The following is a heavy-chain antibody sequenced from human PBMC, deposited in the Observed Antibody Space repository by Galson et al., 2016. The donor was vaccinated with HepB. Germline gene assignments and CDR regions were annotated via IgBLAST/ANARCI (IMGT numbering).Heavy chain of an antibody. CDR3: ARDVSGYSGVQ. J-gene: IGHJ4*02. CDR2: ITSRGNFT. CDR1: GFTFNSYS. Sequence: SLRLSCAGSGFTFNSYSINWVRQAPGKGLEWVASITSRGNFTNYGDSVKGRFTISRDNAKKSLYLQMNSLRVEDTAIYFCARDVSGYSGVQWGQGTLVTVST. V-gene: IGHV3-21*01. D-gene: IGHD5-12*01.